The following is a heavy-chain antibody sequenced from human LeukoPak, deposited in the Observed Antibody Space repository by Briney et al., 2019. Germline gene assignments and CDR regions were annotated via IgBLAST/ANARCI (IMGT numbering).Heavy chain of an antibody. CDR3: ARVVASTSIDS. Sequence: SETLSLTCTVSGGSISSSSYYWSWIRQPPGKGLEWIGRINTSGTTNYNPSLKSRVTLSIEPSKNRFSLELTSVTAADTAIYYCARVVASTSIDSWGQGTLVTVSS. CDR1: GGSISSSSYY. J-gene: IGHJ4*02. V-gene: IGHV4-61*02. CDR2: INTSGTT. D-gene: IGHD2-15*01.